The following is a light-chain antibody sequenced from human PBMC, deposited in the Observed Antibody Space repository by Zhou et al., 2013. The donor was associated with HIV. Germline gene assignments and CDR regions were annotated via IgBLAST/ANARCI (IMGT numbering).Light chain of an antibody. J-gene: IGKJ2*01. CDR1: QSVSSY. CDR3: QQRRQLASGTTT. Sequence: EIVLTQSPATLSLSPGERATLSCRASQSVSSYLAWYQQKPGQAPRLLIYDASNRATGIPARFSGQWVWGQTFTLTISSLEPEDFAVYYCQQRRQLASGTTTFGQGTKLEIK. CDR2: DAS. V-gene: IGKV3-11*01.